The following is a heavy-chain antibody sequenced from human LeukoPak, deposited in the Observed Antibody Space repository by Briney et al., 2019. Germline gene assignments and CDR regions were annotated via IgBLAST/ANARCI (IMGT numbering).Heavy chain of an antibody. CDR3: AATVWSIFGVVTQYYFDY. V-gene: IGHV3-23*01. CDR1: GFTFDDYG. D-gene: IGHD3-3*01. CDR2: ISGSGGST. J-gene: IGHJ4*02. Sequence: GGSLRLSCAASGFTFDDYGMSWVRQAPGKGLEWVSAISGSGGSTYYADSVKGRFTISRDNSKNTLYLQMNSLRAEDTAVYYCAATVWSIFGVVTQYYFDYWGQGTLVTVPS.